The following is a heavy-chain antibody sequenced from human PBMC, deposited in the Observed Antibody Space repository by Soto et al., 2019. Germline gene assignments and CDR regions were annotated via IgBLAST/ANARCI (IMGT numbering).Heavy chain of an antibody. CDR1: GFTFSSYA. J-gene: IGHJ4*02. CDR3: AKHVSGGDAVYFDC. CDR2: ISGSGGSP. Sequence: GGSLRLSCAASGFTFSSYAMSWVRQAPGKGLEWVSGISGSGGSPYYANSVKGRFTISRDNSKNTLYLQSNSLIAEAAAEYYCAKHVSGGDAVYFDCWGQGTLVTFSS. D-gene: IGHD3-16*01. V-gene: IGHV3-23*01.